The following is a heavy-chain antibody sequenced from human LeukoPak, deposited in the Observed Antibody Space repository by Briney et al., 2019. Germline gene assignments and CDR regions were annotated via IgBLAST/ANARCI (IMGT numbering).Heavy chain of an antibody. D-gene: IGHD2-15*01. Sequence: GGSLRLSCAASGFTFSNYAIHWVRQAPGKGLEWVAVISYDGSNKYYADSVKGRFTISRDNSKNTLYLQMNSLRAEDTAVYYCAKDNDCSGGSCYQRKFYYYYYYMDVWGKGTTVTVSS. CDR2: ISYDGSNK. CDR3: AKDNDCSGGSCYQRKFYYYYYYMDV. V-gene: IGHV3-30-3*01. CDR1: GFTFSNYA. J-gene: IGHJ6*03.